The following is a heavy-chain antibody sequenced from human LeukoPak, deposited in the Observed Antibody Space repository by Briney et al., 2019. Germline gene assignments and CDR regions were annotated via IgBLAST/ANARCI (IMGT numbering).Heavy chain of an antibody. CDR1: GFIFSSYG. V-gene: IGHV3-33*08. D-gene: IGHD6-19*01. CDR3: ARDQGTSGGCPAVGRMGYFRY. CDR2: IYNAGSNK. J-gene: IGHJ4*02. Sequence: PWGSLTLSCAASGFIFSSYGMHWLRHPPAKGLEVVGIIYNAGSNKYYLYSLNDRSIISIDNHNNKLYLQTNSQTVKDTAVYYFARDQGTSGGCPAVGRMGYFRYGAQGTLVTLPT.